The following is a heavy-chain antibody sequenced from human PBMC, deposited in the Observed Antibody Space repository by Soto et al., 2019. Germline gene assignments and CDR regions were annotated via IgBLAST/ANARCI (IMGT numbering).Heavy chain of an antibody. V-gene: IGHV4-4*02. CDR1: GGSISSSNW. Sequence: PSETLSLSCAVSGGSISSSNWWSWVRQPPGKGLEWIGEIYHSGSTNYNPSLKSRVTISVDKSKNQFSLKLSSVTAADTAVYYCARDPSRSRWFDPWGQGTLVTVSS. CDR3: ARDPSRSRWFDP. J-gene: IGHJ5*02. CDR2: IYHSGST.